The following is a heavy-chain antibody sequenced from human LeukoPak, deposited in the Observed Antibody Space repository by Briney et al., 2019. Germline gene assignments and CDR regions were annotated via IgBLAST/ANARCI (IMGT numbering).Heavy chain of an antibody. Sequence: GGSLRLACAASGFRFSSSWMTWARQAPGKGLECVAKIKGYGSAKYCVDSVKGRFTISRDNAKNSLYLQMNSLRAEDTAVYYCTPDRGYYRTVYWGQGTLVTVSS. CDR2: IKGYGSAK. CDR1: GFRFSSSW. V-gene: IGHV3-7*04. CDR3: TPDRGYYRTVY. D-gene: IGHD3-22*01. J-gene: IGHJ4*02.